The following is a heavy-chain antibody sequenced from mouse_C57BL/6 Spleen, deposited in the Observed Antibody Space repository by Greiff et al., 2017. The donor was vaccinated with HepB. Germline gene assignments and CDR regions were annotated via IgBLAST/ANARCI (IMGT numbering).Heavy chain of an antibody. CDR2: INPNNGGT. Sequence: EVQLQQSGPELVKPGASAKISCKASGYTFTDYYMNWVKQSHGKSLEWIGDINPNNGGTSYNQKFKGKATLTVDKSSSTAYMELRSLTSEDSAVYYCARGAYWGQGTLVTVSA. J-gene: IGHJ3*01. CDR1: GYTFTDYY. V-gene: IGHV1-26*01. CDR3: ARGAY.